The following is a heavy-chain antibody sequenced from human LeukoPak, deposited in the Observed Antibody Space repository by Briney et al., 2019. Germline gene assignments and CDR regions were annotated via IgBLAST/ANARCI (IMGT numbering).Heavy chain of an antibody. D-gene: IGHD1-26*01. Sequence: PGGSLRLSCTASGFTFGDYAMSWVRQAPGKGLEWVGFIRSKAYDGTTEYAASVKGRFTISRDDSKSIAYLQMNSLKTEDTAVYYCTSPRVGATDLDYWGQGTLVTVSS. CDR3: TSPRVGATDLDY. V-gene: IGHV3-49*04. CDR1: GFTFGDYA. J-gene: IGHJ4*02. CDR2: IRSKAYDGTT.